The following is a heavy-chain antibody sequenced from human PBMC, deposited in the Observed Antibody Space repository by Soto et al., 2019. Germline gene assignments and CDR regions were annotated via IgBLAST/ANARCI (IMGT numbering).Heavy chain of an antibody. CDR2: ISSNGGST. Sequence: GGSLRLSCAASGFTFSSYWMHWVRQAPGKGLVWVSGISSNGGSTRYGGSVKGRFTISRDNAKNTLYLEMNSLRPEDTAVYYCARDQGLISSSWLQWEAYYYYGMDVWGQGTTVTVSS. J-gene: IGHJ6*02. CDR1: GFTFSSYW. V-gene: IGHV3-74*01. CDR3: ARDQGLISSSWLQWEAYYYYGMDV. D-gene: IGHD6-13*01.